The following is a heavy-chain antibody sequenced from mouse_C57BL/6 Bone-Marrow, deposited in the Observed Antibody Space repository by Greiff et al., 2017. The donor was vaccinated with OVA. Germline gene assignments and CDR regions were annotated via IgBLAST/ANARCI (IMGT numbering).Heavy chain of an antibody. CDR2: IYPGDGDT. V-gene: IGHV1-82*01. CDR3: ARDYGGNYFDV. J-gene: IGHJ1*03. CDR1: GYAFSSSW. D-gene: IGHD1-1*01. Sequence: VQLVESGPELVKPGASVKISCKASGYAFSSSWMNWVKQRPGKGLEWIGRIYPGDGDTNYNGKFKGKATLTADKSSSTAYMQLSSLTSEDSAVYFCARDYGGNYFDVWGTGTTVTVSS.